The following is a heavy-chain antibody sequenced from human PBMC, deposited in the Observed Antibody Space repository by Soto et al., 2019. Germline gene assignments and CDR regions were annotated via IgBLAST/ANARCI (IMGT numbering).Heavy chain of an antibody. J-gene: IGHJ5*02. V-gene: IGHV4-59*12. Sequence: PSETLSLTCTVSGTSISSYYWSWIRQPPGKGLEWIANIHYSGTTNYIPSLASRVTLSVDTSKNQFSLKLSSVTAADTAVYYCARGRKVTIFGGYESWFDPWGQGTLVTVSS. CDR3: ARGRKVTIFGGYESWFDP. CDR1: GTSISSYY. D-gene: IGHD3-3*01. CDR2: IHYSGTT.